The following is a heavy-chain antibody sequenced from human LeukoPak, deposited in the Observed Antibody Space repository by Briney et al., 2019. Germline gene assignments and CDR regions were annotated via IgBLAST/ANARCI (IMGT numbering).Heavy chain of an antibody. Sequence: GGSLRLSCAASGFTFSNYWMNWVRQAPGKGLEWVANIKEDGSDKYYVDSVKGRFSISKDNAKNSLYLQMNSLRVEDTAVYYCVPLNWNPPGDFDRWGQGTLVTVSS. V-gene: IGHV3-7*01. CDR3: VPLNWNPPGDFDR. D-gene: IGHD1-20*01. CDR1: GFTFSNYW. CDR2: IKEDGSDK. J-gene: IGHJ4*02.